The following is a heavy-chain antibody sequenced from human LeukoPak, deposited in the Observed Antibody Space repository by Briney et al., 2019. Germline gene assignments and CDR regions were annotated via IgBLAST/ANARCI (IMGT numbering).Heavy chain of an antibody. Sequence: PGGSLRLSCAASGFTFSSYSMDWVRQAPGKGLEWFSSINSGSSYIYYADSVKGRFTISRDNAKNSLFLQMNTLRAEDTAVYYCARAIFSRGWYLVDYWGQGTLVTVSS. CDR2: INSGSSYI. CDR3: ARAIFSRGWYLVDY. D-gene: IGHD6-19*01. V-gene: IGHV3-21*01. J-gene: IGHJ4*02. CDR1: GFTFSSYS.